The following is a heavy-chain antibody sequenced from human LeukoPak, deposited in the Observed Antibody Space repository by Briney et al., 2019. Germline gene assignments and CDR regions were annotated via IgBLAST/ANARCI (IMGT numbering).Heavy chain of an antibody. CDR3: ARLLDNDSSGDPDTFDM. D-gene: IGHD3-22*01. J-gene: IGHJ3*02. V-gene: IGHV4-59*11. CDR1: GGSMSSHY. Sequence: SETLSLTCTVSGGSMSSHYWSWIRQPPGKGLEWIGYIYYSGKTYYNPSLESRVSISVDTSKNHFSLKLTSMTAADTAVYSCARLLDNDSSGDPDTFDMWGQGTMVTVSS. CDR2: IYYSGKT.